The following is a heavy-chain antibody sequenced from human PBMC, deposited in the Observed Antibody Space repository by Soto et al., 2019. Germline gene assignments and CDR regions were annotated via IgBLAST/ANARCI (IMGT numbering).Heavy chain of an antibody. J-gene: IGHJ5*02. V-gene: IGHV3-74*01. CDR2: INSDGTNT. CDR1: GFTFTNYW. D-gene: IGHD5-18*01. Sequence: GGSLRLSCVASGFTFTNYWMHWVRQAPGKGLVWVSYINSDGTNTNYADSVKGRFTISRDNAKNTLYLQMNSLRVEDTALYYWTRAGRYRYDKGFDPWGQGTLVNV. CDR3: TRAGRYRYDKGFDP.